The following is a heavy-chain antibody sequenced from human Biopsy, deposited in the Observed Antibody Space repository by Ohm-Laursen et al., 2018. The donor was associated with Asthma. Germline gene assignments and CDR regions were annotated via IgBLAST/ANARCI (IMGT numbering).Heavy chain of an antibody. CDR2: VYYSGST. Sequence: TLSLTCTVSGGSIISSSWWSWVRQTPGKGLESIGHVYYSGSTNYNPSLKSRVTISIDASKNQFSLKLTSVTAADTAVYYCARGVDRVTGLLDHFDSWGQGTLVTVSS. D-gene: IGHD2-21*02. CDR3: ARGVDRVTGLLDHFDS. J-gene: IGHJ4*02. V-gene: IGHV4-4*02. CDR1: GGSIISSSW.